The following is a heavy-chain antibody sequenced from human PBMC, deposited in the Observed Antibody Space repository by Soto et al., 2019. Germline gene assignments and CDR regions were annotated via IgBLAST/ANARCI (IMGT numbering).Heavy chain of an antibody. D-gene: IGHD6-6*01. J-gene: IGHJ3*02. CDR1: GCTFSGSF. Sequence: GGAPKLSRASSGCTFSGSFMNWVRPAPGKGLEWVSYISSSGSTIYYADSVKGRFTISRDNAKNSLYLQMNSLRAEDTAVYYCASYGEYSSAIDIWGQGTMVTVSS. CDR2: ISSSGSTI. V-gene: IGHV3-11*01. CDR3: ASYGEYSSAIDI.